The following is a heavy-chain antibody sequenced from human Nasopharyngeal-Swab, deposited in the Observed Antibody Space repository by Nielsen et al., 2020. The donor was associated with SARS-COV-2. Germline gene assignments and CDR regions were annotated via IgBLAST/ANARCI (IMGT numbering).Heavy chain of an antibody. CDR3: ARALWKKSYYYYMDV. CDR1: GGSFSGYY. Sequence: SETLSLTCAVYGGSFSGYYWSWIRQPPGKGLEWIGEINHSGSTNYNPSLKSRVTTSIDTSKNQFSLKLSSVTAADTAVYYCARALWKKSYYYYMDVWGKGTTVTVSS. V-gene: IGHV4-34*01. J-gene: IGHJ6*03. D-gene: IGHD2/OR15-2a*01. CDR2: INHSGST.